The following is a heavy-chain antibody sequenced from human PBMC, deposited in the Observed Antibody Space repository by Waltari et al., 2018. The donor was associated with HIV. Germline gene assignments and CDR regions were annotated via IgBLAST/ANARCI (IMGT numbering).Heavy chain of an antibody. J-gene: IGHJ5*02. CDR3: ARGDLGLRLGPSGEGGWFDP. Sequence: QVQLVQSGSELKKPGASVKVSCKASGYTFTSYAMNWVRQAPGQGLEWMGWINTHQGNPTYAQCFTGRFVFSLDTSGSTAYLQISSLKAEDTAVYYCARGDLGLRLGPSGEGGWFDPWGQGTLVTVSS. V-gene: IGHV7-4-1*02. D-gene: IGHD3-16*01. CDR1: GYTFTSYA. CDR2: INTHQGNP.